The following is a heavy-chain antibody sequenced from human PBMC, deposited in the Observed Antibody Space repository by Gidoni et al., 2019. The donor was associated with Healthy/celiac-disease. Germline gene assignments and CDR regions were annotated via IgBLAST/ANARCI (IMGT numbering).Heavy chain of an antibody. CDR2: INHSGST. CDR3: ARGVGDFYDSSGNSPYYFDY. J-gene: IGHJ4*02. CDR1: GGSFSGYY. D-gene: IGHD3-22*01. Sequence: QVQLQQWGAGLLKPSETLSLTCAVYGGSFSGYYWSWIRQPPGKGLEWIGKINHSGSTNYNPSLKSRVTISVDTSKNQFSLKLSSVTAADTAVYYCARGVGDFYDSSGNSPYYFDYWGQGTLVTVSS. V-gene: IGHV4-34*01.